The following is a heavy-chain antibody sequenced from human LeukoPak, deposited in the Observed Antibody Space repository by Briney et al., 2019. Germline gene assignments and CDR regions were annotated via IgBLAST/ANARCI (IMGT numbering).Heavy chain of an antibody. CDR3: ARSGRYGIRTRVNY. J-gene: IGHJ4*02. D-gene: IGHD2-2*01. Sequence: PGGSLRLSCAASGFTFSSYTMNWVRQAPGKGLEGVSYISSSSSTIYYADSVKGRFTISRDNAKNSLYLQMNSLRAEDTAVYYCARSGRYGIRTRVNYWGQGTLVTVSS. V-gene: IGHV3-48*04. CDR1: GFTFSSYT. CDR2: ISSSSSTI.